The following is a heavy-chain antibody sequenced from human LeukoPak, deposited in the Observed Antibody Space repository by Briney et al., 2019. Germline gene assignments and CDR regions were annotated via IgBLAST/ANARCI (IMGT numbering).Heavy chain of an antibody. D-gene: IGHD3-10*01. CDR3: AREYYYGSGSYSQGCYYYGMDV. CDR1: GYTFTGYY. V-gene: IGHV1-2*02. CDR2: INPNSGGT. Sequence: ASVKVSCKASGYTFTGYYMHWVRQAPGQGLEWMGWINPNSGGTNYAQKFQGRVTMTRDTSISTAYMELSRLRSDDTAVYYCAREYYYGSGSYSQGCYYYGMDVWGQGTTVTVSS. J-gene: IGHJ6*02.